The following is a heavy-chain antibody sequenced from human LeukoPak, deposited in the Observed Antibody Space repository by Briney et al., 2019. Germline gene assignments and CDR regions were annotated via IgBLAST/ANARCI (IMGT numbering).Heavy chain of an antibody. D-gene: IGHD2-15*01. CDR3: ARTFAAAHIDY. J-gene: IGHJ4*02. V-gene: IGHV3-74*01. CDR1: GFTFSGYW. Sequence: GGSLRLSCAASGFTFSGYWMHWVRQAPGKGLVWVSRIKSDGSSTTYADSVKGRFTISRDNAKNTLYLEMNSLRAEDTAVYYCARTFAAAHIDYWGQGTLLSLYS. CDR2: IKSDGSST.